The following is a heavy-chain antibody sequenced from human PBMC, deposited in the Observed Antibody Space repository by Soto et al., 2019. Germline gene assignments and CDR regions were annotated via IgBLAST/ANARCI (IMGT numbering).Heavy chain of an antibody. CDR1: GYTFTSYY. J-gene: IGHJ6*01. CDR2: IEPIDSYT. D-gene: IGHD3-10*01. Sequence: RGESLKISCEGSGYTFTSYYITWARQLPGKGLEWMGRIEPIDSYTTYNPSFQGHVTISADKSIRTAYLQLSRLEASDSAIYSCARGDTTIVRKGVDGCRQRPTVTVSS. CDR3: ARGDTTIVRKGVDG. V-gene: IGHV5-10-1*01.